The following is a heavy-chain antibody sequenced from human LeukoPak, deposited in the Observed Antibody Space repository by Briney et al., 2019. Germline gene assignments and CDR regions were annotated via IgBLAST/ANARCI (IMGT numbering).Heavy chain of an antibody. J-gene: IGHJ4*02. CDR2: ILYVGGNK. Sequence: GGSLRLSCAASGLTFSSYAMHWVRKAPGKGLEWVAVILYVGGNKYYADSVKGRFTISRDNSKNTLYPQMNSLSAEDTAAYYCARDVDYGYYDEVFDFWGQGTLVTVSS. CDR1: GLTFSSYA. CDR3: ARDVDYGYYDEVFDF. V-gene: IGHV3-30-3*01. D-gene: IGHD4-17*01.